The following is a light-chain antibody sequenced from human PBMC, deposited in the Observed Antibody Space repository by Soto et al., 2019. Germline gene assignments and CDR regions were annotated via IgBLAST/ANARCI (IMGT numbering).Light chain of an antibody. Sequence: IVLTQSPGTLSLSPGEGATLSCRASQSVTSSYLAWYQQKPGQAPRLLIYDASNRATGIPARFSGSGSGTDFTLTISSLEPEDFAVYYCQQRSNWPITFGQGTRLEIK. CDR1: QSVTSSY. J-gene: IGKJ5*01. CDR3: QQRSNWPIT. CDR2: DAS. V-gene: IGKV3-11*01.